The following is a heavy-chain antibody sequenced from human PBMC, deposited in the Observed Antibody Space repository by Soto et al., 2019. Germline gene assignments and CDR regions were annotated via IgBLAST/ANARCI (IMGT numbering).Heavy chain of an antibody. Sequence: PGGSLRLSCAASGFAFSSHPMSWVRQAPEKGLEWVAGISDGGDLTYNADSVRGRFTISRDNSRNTLYLQMNSLRAEDTAVYYCARRVIGSSRAFDIWGPGTMVTV. CDR1: GFAFSSHP. CDR2: ISDGGDLT. D-gene: IGHD3-10*01. V-gene: IGHV3-23*01. J-gene: IGHJ3*02. CDR3: ARRVIGSSRAFDI.